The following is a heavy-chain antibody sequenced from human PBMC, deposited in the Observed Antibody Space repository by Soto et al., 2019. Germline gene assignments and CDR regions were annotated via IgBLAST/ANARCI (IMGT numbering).Heavy chain of an antibody. D-gene: IGHD4-17*01. J-gene: IGHJ6*02. Sequence: PSETLSLTCTVSGGSISSGGYYWSWIRQHPGKGLEWIGYIYYSGSTYYNPSLKSRVTMTRDTSISTAYMELSRLRSDDTAVYYCARGGDYGSHNYYYYYGMDVWGQGTTVTVSS. CDR3: ARGGDYGSHNYYYYYGMDV. CDR1: GGSISSGGYY. CDR2: IYYSGST. V-gene: IGHV4-31*03.